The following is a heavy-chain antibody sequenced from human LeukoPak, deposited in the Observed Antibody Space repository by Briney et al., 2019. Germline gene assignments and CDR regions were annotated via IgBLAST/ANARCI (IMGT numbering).Heavy chain of an antibody. CDR2: MNPNSGNT. D-gene: IGHD6-19*01. CDR1: GYTFTSFD. CDR3: ALLFRGRIAVAGNH. J-gene: IGHJ5*02. Sequence: GASVKVSCVASGYTFTSFDINWVRQASGQGLEWMGGMNPNSGNTDYAQKFQGRVTMTRNTSKSTAYMELSSLRSEDTAVYYCALLFRGRIAVAGNHWGQGTLVTVSS. V-gene: IGHV1-8*01.